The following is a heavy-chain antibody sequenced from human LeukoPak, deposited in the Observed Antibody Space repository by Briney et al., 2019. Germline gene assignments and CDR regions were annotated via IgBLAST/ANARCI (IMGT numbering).Heavy chain of an antibody. J-gene: IGHJ5*02. Sequence: GGSLRLSCAASGFTFSNYGMHWVRQAPGKGLEWVAVISSDGSDKYYADSVKGRFTISRDNSKNTLYLQMNSLRAEDTAVYYCAHKWELPASWGQGTLVTVSS. D-gene: IGHD1-26*01. CDR1: GFTFSNYG. CDR2: ISSDGSDK. CDR3: AHKWELPAS. V-gene: IGHV3-30*03.